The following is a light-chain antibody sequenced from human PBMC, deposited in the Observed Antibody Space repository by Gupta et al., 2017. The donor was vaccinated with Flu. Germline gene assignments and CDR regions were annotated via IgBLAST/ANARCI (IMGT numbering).Light chain of an antibody. CDR2: EVS. CDR1: SSDVGGYNY. CDR3: SSFAGNNNVV. Sequence: QSALTQPPSASGSPGQSVTISCTGTSSDVGGYNYVSWYQQYPGKAPKLMIYEVSKRPSGVPDRFSGSKSGNTASLTVSGLQPEDEADYHCSSFAGNNNVVFGGGTKLTVL. J-gene: IGLJ3*02. V-gene: IGLV2-8*01.